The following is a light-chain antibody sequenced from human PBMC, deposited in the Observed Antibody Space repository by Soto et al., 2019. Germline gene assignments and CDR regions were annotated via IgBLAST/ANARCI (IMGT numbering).Light chain of an antibody. Sequence: DIQMTQSPSSLSASVGDRVTIPCRSGQSISTYVSCYQQKPGKAPMLLIYSASTLQRGVSSRFSGSGSGTDFTLTISSLQPEDFATYFCQQSYSAPWTFGHGTKVDI. CDR3: QQSYSAPWT. V-gene: IGKV1-39*01. CDR1: QSISTY. CDR2: SAS. J-gene: IGKJ1*01.